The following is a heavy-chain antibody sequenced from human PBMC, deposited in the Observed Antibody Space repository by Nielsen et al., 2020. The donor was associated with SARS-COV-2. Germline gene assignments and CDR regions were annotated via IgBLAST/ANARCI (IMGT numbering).Heavy chain of an antibody. CDR3: ARDRDYDDRYYYYYYGMDV. CDR1: GFTFSSYE. V-gene: IGHV3-48*03. J-gene: IGHJ6*02. D-gene: IGHD4-17*01. CDR2: ISSSGSTI. Sequence: GGSLRLSCAASGFTFSSYEMNWVRQAPGKGLEWVSYISSSGSTIYYADSVKGRFTISRDNAKNSLYLQMNSLRAEDTAVYYCARDRDYDDRYYYYYYGMDVWGQGTTVTVSS.